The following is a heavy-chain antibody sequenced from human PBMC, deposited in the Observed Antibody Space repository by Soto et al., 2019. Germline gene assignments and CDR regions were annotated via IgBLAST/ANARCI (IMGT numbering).Heavy chain of an antibody. J-gene: IGHJ4*02. CDR1: GFTITSYT. CDR3: AGCGDNGDHGLPY. V-gene: IGHV3-64*01. CDR2: VRSNGDST. D-gene: IGHD2-8*01. Sequence: EVQLVESGGGLVQPGGSLRLSCAASGFTITSYTMHWVRQAPGKGLEYVSAVRSNGDSTYCTNSVRGRFTISRDTSKNTLFLKMGTRRPSDMAVYYCAGCGDNGDHGLPYWGRGALLSGSS.